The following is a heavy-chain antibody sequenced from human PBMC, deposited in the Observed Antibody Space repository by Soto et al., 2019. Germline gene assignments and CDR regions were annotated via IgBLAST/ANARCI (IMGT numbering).Heavy chain of an antibody. D-gene: IGHD2-15*01. V-gene: IGHV4-59*01. CDR3: ARVPAASSWFEP. J-gene: IGHJ5*02. CDR2: VYYSGST. Sequence: PSETLSLTCTVSAGSIFSSYWTWIRQPPGKGLEWIGNVYYSGSTNYNPSLKSRITISVDTSKNQFSLNLSSVTAADTAVYYCARVPAASSWFEPCGQGTLVTVSS. CDR1: AGSIFSSY.